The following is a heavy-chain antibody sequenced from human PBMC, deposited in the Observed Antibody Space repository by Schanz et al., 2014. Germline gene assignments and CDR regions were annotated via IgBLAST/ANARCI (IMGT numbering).Heavy chain of an antibody. Sequence: HSGGEVKTPGASVKVSCKASGYTFTRSGISWVRQAPGQGLEWMGWLNTYLGKPTYAQGLTGRFVFSLDTSASTAYLQISSLKAADTAVYYCARNGGLGVLEPTEIDSWGPGTLVTVSS. CDR2: LNTYLGKP. CDR1: GYTFTRSG. J-gene: IGHJ4*02. D-gene: IGHD2-8*01. V-gene: IGHV7-4-1*02. CDR3: ARNGGLGVLEPTEIDS.